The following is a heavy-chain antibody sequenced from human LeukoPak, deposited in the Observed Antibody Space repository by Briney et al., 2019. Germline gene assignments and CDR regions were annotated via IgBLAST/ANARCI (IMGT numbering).Heavy chain of an antibody. V-gene: IGHV1-69*13. D-gene: IGHD2-2*02. CDR1: GYTFTSYG. CDR3: ARLGYCSSTSCYTNWFDP. J-gene: IGHJ5*02. Sequence: ASVKVSCKASGYTFTSYGISWVRQAPGQGLEWMGGIIPIFGTANYAQKFQGRVTVTADESTSTAYMELSSLRSEDTAVYYCARLGYCSSTSCYTNWFDPWGQGTLVTVSS. CDR2: IIPIFGTA.